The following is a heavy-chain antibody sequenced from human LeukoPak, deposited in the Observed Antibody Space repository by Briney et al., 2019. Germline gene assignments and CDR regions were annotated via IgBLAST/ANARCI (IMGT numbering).Heavy chain of an antibody. V-gene: IGHV4-38-2*02. J-gene: IGHJ4*02. CDR1: GYSISSGYY. D-gene: IGHD3-9*01. CDR2: IYHSGST. Sequence: SETLSLTCTVSGYSISSGYYWGWIRQPPGQGLEWIGSIYHSGSTYYNPSLKSRVTISVDTSKNQFSLKLSSVTAADTAVYYCARYDILTGVDWGQGTLVTVSS. CDR3: ARYDILTGVD.